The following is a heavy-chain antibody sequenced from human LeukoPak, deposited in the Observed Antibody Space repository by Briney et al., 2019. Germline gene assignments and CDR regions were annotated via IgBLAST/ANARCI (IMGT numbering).Heavy chain of an antibody. Sequence: PSETLSLTCTVSGGSISSANYYWSWIRQPPGTGLEWIGYINYSGSAFYNPSLESRIIISVDTSKNQFSLKLSSVTAADTAVYYCATPAAAYSSRTAALGYWGQGTLVTVSS. CDR3: ATPAAAYSSRTAALGY. J-gene: IGHJ4*02. V-gene: IGHV4-30-4*01. CDR2: INYSGSA. CDR1: GGSISSANYY. D-gene: IGHD6-13*01.